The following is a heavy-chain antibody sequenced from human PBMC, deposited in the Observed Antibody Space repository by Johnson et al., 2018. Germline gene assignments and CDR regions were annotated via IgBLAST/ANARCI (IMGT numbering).Heavy chain of an antibody. CDR2: ISWNSGSI. V-gene: IGHV3-9*01. CDR3: AKVGKGEWELYYGMDV. CDR1: GFTFDDYA. J-gene: IGHJ6*02. D-gene: IGHD1-26*01. Sequence: VQLVQSGGGLVQPGRSLRLSCAASGFTFDDYAMHWVRQAPGKGLEWVSGISWNSGSIGYADSVKGRFTISRDNAKNSLYLQMNSLRAEDTAVYYCAKVGKGEWELYYGMDVWGQGTTVTVSS.